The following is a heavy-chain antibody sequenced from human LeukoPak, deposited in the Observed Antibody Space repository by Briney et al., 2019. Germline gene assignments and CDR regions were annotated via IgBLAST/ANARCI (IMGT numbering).Heavy chain of an antibody. CDR3: ATDLGLLRYFDWFPLGY. CDR2: FDPEAGET. CDR1: GYTLTELS. D-gene: IGHD3-9*01. J-gene: IGHJ4*02. Sequence: ASVKVSCKVSGYTLTELSMHWVRQAPGKGLEWMGGFDPEAGETIYAQKFQGRVTMTEDTSTDTAYMELSSLRSEDTAVYYCATDLGLLRYFDWFPLGYWGQGTLVTVSS. V-gene: IGHV1-24*01.